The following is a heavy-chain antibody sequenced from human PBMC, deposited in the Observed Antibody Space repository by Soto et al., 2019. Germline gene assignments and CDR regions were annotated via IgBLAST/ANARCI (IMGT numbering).Heavy chain of an antibody. CDR1: GGSISSSSYY. V-gene: IGHV4-39*01. Sequence: SETLSLTCTVSGGSISSSSYYWGWIRQPPGKGLEWIGSIYYSGSTYYNPSLKSRVTISVDTSKNQFSLNLSSVTAADTAVYYCASHAANLRAVATIYRGDNWVDPWGQGTLVTVSS. CDR3: ASHAANLRAVATIYRGDNWVDP. J-gene: IGHJ5*02. CDR2: IYYSGST. D-gene: IGHD5-12*01.